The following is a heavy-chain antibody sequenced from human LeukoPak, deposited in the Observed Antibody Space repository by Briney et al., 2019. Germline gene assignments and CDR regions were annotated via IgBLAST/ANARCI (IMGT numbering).Heavy chain of an antibody. CDR3: ARDHPGLGYYDSSGYYDY. J-gene: IGHJ4*02. Sequence: ASVKVSCKVSGYTLTELSMHWVRQAPGKGLEWVGGFDPEDGETIYAQKFQGRVTMTEDTSTDTAYMELSSLRSEDTAVYYCARDHPGLGYYDSSGYYDYWGQGTLVTVSS. D-gene: IGHD3-22*01. CDR2: FDPEDGET. CDR1: GYTLTELS. V-gene: IGHV1-24*01.